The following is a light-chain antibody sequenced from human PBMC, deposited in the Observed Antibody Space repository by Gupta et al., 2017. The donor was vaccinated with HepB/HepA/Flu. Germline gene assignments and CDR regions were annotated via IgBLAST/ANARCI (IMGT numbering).Light chain of an antibody. CDR3: SSDTSSSTLVV. J-gene: IGLJ2*01. CDR2: DVS. V-gene: IGLV2-14*01. CDR1: SSDVGGYNN. Sequence: QSALTQPASVYGSPALPITISLTGTSSDVGGYNNVSWYQQNPRKAPKLLIYDVSNRPAGVSNRFSGSKSGNTASLTMSGIQAEDEADYYCSSDTSSSTLVVFGGGTTLTVL.